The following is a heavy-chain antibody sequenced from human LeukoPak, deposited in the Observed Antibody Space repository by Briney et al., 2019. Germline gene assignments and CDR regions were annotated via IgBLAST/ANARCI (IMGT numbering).Heavy chain of an antibody. CDR1: GGSISSSSYY. CDR3: ARRLWLRSPYGMEV. CDR2: IYYSGST. V-gene: IGHV4-39*07. Sequence: SETLSLTCTVSGGSISSSSYYWGWIRQPPGKGLEWIGSIYYSGSTYYNPSLKSRVTISVGTSKNQFSLKLSSVTAADTAVYYCARRLWLRSPYGMEVWGQGTTVTVSS. J-gene: IGHJ6*02. D-gene: IGHD3-10*01.